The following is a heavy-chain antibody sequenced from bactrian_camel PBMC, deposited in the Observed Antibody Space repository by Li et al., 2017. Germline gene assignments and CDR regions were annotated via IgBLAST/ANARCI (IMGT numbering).Heavy chain of an antibody. D-gene: IGHD3*01. CDR1: GATHMRSFC. J-gene: IGHJ6*01. Sequence: HVQLVESGGGSVQAGGSLRVSCLASGATHMRSFCMAWFRQAVGKEREAVASIAKDGRTTYADSVKGRFTISSDNAKDTLYLQMDSLKPEDTAMYYCAAGWGHCDLQTDFQAWGQGTQVTVS. CDR3: AAGWGHCDLQTDFQA. CDR2: IAKDGRT. V-gene: IGHV3S57*01.